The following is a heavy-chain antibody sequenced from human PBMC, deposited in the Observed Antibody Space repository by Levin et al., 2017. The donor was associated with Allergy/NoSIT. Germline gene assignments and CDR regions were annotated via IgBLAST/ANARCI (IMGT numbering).Heavy chain of an antibody. CDR3: ARAVRVPTIVWYGMDV. CDR1: GDSVSSNSAA. J-gene: IGHJ6*02. Sequence: SQTLSLTCAISGDSVSSNSAAWNWIRQSPSRGLEWLGRTYYRSKWYNDYAVSVKSRITINPDTSKNQFSLQLNSVTPEDTAVYYCARAVRVPTIVWYGMDVWGQGTTVTVSS. D-gene: IGHD5-12*01. V-gene: IGHV6-1*01. CDR2: TYYRSKWYN.